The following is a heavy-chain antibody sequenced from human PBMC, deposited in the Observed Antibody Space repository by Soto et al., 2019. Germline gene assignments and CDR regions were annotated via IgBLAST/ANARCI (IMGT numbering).Heavy chain of an antibody. CDR2: IYHGGTT. D-gene: IGHD6-19*01. J-gene: IGHJ4*03. Sequence: PSETLSLTCTVSGDSISSGSYWGWIRQPPGEGPERIASIYHGGTTFYNPSLKSRISISVDTSKNQFSLRLTSVTAADTATYYCARVHVMVVAGSTFDYWGRGTLVTVSS. V-gene: IGHV4-38-2*02. CDR1: GDSISSGSY. CDR3: ARVHVMVVAGSTFDY.